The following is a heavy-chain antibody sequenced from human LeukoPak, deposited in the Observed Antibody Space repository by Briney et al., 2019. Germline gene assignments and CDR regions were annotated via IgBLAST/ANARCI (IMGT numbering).Heavy chain of an antibody. CDR2: IYPGDSDT. J-gene: IGHJ4*02. V-gene: IGHV5-51*01. Sequence: GASLQISCKGSGYSFTSYWIGWVRQLPGKGLEWMGIIYPGDSDTKYSPSFQGQVTISADKSISTAYLQWTSLKASDTAMYYCARLSFGDYGYWGQGTLVTVSS. CDR1: GYSFTSYW. D-gene: IGHD4-17*01. CDR3: ARLSFGDYGY.